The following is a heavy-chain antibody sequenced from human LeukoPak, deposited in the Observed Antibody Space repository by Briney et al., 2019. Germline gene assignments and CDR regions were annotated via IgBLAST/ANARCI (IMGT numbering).Heavy chain of an antibody. Sequence: SVKVSCKASGGTFSSYAISWVRQPPGQGLEWMGGIIPIFGTANYAQKFQGRVTITADESTSTAYMELSSLRSEDTAVYYCARAHPSMVRGVIGAYYYYYMDVWGKGTTVTVSS. D-gene: IGHD3-10*01. CDR2: IIPIFGTA. V-gene: IGHV1-69*13. CDR1: GGTFSSYA. CDR3: ARAHPSMVRGVIGAYYYYYMDV. J-gene: IGHJ6*03.